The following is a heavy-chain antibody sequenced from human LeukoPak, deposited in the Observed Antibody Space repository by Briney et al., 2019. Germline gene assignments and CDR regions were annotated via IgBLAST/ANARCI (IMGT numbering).Heavy chain of an antibody. CDR3: ARVNYYDSSGYYYPEY. Sequence: PSETLSLTCTVSGGSMSSYYWSWIRQPPGKGLEWIGYIYYSGSTNYNPSLKSRVTISVDTSKNQCSLKLSSVTAADTAVYYCARVNYYDSSGYYYPEYWGQGTLVTVSS. J-gene: IGHJ4*02. CDR1: GGSMSSYY. D-gene: IGHD3-22*01. V-gene: IGHV4-59*01. CDR2: IYYSGST.